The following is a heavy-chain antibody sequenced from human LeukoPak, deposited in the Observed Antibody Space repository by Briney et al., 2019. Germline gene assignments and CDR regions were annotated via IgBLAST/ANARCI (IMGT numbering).Heavy chain of an antibody. J-gene: IGHJ4*02. CDR1: GFTFDDYA. CDR3: AKAGGAHVWSLIDY. V-gene: IGHV3-9*01. Sequence: GRSLRLSCAASGFTFDDYAMHWVRQAPGKGLEWVSGIRGSGISWNSGSLDYADSVKGRFTISRDNAKNSLSLQMNSLRAEDTALYYCAKAGGAHVWSLIDYWGQGTLVTVSS. D-gene: IGHD3-10*01. CDR2: ISWNSGSL.